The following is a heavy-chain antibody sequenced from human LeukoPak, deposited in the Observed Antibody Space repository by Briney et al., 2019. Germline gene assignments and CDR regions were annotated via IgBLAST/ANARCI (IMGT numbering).Heavy chain of an antibody. J-gene: IGHJ4*02. CDR3: ARAPRYCSGGSCYYFDY. CDR2: IDYNERT. V-gene: IGHV4-59*01. Sequence: PSETLSLTCTVSGGPISSYYWSWIRQAPGKGLEWIGNIDYNERTKYNPSLKSRVTISVDTSKNQFSLKLSSVTAADTAVYYCARAPRYCSGGSCYYFDYWGQGTLVTVSS. CDR1: GGPISSYY. D-gene: IGHD2-15*01.